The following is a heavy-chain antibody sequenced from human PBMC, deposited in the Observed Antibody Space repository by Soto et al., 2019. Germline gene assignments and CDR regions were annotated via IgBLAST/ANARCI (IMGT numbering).Heavy chain of an antibody. CDR2: ISGSGGSI. CDR3: AKQSSAAGEIDY. D-gene: IGHD3-10*01. J-gene: IGHJ4*02. V-gene: IGHV3-23*01. Sequence: EVQLLESGGGLVQPGGSLRLSCAASGFTFSSYAMSWVRQAPGKGLEWVSTISGSGGSIYYADSVKDRFTISRDNSKNTLYLQMNSLRAEDTAVYYCAKQSSAAGEIDYWGQGTLVTVSS. CDR1: GFTFSSYA.